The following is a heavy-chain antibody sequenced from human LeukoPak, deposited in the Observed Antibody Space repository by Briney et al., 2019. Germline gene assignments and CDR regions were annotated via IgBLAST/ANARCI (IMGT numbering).Heavy chain of an antibody. CDR3: ARYIHESWSGYYFDN. D-gene: IGHD3-3*01. Sequence: PGGSLRLSCAASGFPFNRYGMHWVRQAPGKGLEWVAFIRHDEIKTYHDDSVKGRFTISRDTSSKMLFLQMTSLRSEDTAIYHCARYIHESWSGYYFDNWGQGPVVTVSS. V-gene: IGHV3-30*02. CDR1: GFPFNRYG. J-gene: IGHJ4*02. CDR2: IRHDEIKT.